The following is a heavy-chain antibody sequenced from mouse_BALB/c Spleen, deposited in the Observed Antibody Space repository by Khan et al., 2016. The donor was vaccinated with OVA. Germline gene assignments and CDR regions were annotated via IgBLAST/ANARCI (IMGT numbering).Heavy chain of an antibody. CDR3: ARMDTTSLDC. CDR2: IYPGSGNT. D-gene: IGHD2-3*01. CDR1: GYTFTDYY. V-gene: IGHV1-77*01. J-gene: IGHJ2*01. Sequence: QVQLKQPRTELARPGASVKLSCKASGYTFTDYYINWVKQRTGQGLEWIGEIYPGSGNTYYNEKFKGKATLTADKSSSTAYMQLSRLTSEDSAVYCCARMDTTSLDCWGQGTTLTLSS.